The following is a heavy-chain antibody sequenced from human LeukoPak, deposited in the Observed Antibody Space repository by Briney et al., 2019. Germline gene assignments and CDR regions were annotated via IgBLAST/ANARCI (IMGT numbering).Heavy chain of an antibody. D-gene: IGHD6-19*01. Sequence: PGRSLRLSCAASGFTFSSYAMHWVRQAPGKGLERVAVISYDGSNKYYADSVKGRFTISRDNSKNTLYLQMNSLRAEDTAVYYCARDPGRYSSGWYYFDYWGQGTLVTVSS. J-gene: IGHJ4*02. CDR2: ISYDGSNK. V-gene: IGHV3-30*04. CDR1: GFTFSSYA. CDR3: ARDPGRYSSGWYYFDY.